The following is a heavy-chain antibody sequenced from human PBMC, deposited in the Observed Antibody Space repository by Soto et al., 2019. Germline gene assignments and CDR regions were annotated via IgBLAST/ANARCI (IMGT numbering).Heavy chain of an antibody. V-gene: IGHV1-8*01. CDR2: MNPNSGNT. CDR1: GYTFTSYD. D-gene: IGHD1-26*01. Sequence: ASVKVSCKASGYTFTSYDTNWVRQATGQGLEWMGWMNPNSGNTGYAQKFQGRVTMTRNTSISTAYMELSSLRSEDTAVYYCARVLWSGSYYYYYGMDVWGQGTTVTVSS. CDR3: ARVLWSGSYYYYYGMDV. J-gene: IGHJ6*02.